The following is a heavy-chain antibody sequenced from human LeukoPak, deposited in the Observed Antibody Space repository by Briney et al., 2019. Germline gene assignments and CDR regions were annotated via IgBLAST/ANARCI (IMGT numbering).Heavy chain of an antibody. V-gene: IGHV3-30*18. CDR3: AKDMDCSSINCHSTNYFDY. CDR1: GFTFNNDG. CDR2: ISYDGSNE. J-gene: IGHJ4*02. D-gene: IGHD2-2*01. Sequence: GRSLRLSCVASGFTFNNDGMHWVRQAPGKGLEWVAVISYDGSNEYYGDSVKGRFTISRENSENTLYLQMNSLGAEDTAVYYCAKDMDCSSINCHSTNYFDYWGQGTPVTVSS.